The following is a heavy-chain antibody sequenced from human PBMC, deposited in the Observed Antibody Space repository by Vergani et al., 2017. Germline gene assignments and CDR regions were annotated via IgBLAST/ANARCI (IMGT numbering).Heavy chain of an antibody. D-gene: IGHD1-1*01. CDR3: ARVRTTGTGDY. CDR1: GFTFSSYA. V-gene: IGHV3-21*01. J-gene: IGHJ4*02. CDR2: ISSSSSYI. Sequence: EVQLLESGGGLVQPGGSLRLSCAASGFTFSSYAMNWVRQAPGKGLEWVSSISSSSSYIYYADSVKGRFTISRDNAKNSLYLQMNSLRAEDTAVYYCARVRTTGTGDYWGQGTLVTVSS.